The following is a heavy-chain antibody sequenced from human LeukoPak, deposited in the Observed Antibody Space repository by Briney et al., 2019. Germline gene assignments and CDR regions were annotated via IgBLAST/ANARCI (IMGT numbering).Heavy chain of an antibody. V-gene: IGHV3-21*01. J-gene: IGHJ4*02. CDR2: IITSSSYI. Sequence: GGSLRLSCAASGFTFSSYTMNWVRQAPGMGLEWVSSIITSSSYIYYADSVKGRFIISRDNAKNSLFLQMNSLRAEDTAVYYCARDIATAGHLAFDYWGQGTLVTVSS. D-gene: IGHD6-13*01. CDR3: ARDIATAGHLAFDY. CDR1: GFTFSSYT.